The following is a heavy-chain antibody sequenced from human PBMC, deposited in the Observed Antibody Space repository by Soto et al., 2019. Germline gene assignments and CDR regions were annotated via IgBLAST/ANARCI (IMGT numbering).Heavy chain of an antibody. CDR2: IGTAGDT. Sequence: EVQLVESGGGLVQPGGSLRLSCAASGFTFSSYDMHWVRQATGKGLEWVSAIGTAGDTYYPGSVKGRFTISRKNAKNSLYLQMNSLRAGDTAVYYCARARHSGSWDYWGQGTLVTVSS. V-gene: IGHV3-13*04. CDR1: GFTFSSYD. CDR3: ARARHSGSWDY. J-gene: IGHJ4*02. D-gene: IGHD6-13*01.